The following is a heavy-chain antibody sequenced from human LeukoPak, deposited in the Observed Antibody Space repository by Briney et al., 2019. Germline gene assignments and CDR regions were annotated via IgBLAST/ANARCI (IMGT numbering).Heavy chain of an antibody. CDR1: GFTFANYA. Sequence: GGSLRLSCAASGFTFANYAMSWVRQAPGKGLEWVSTISSTGGSTYYADSVKGRFTISRDNSKNTLYLHMYSLRAEATAVYYCAKDSALWGQGALVTVAS. CDR2: ISSTGGST. CDR3: AKDSAL. J-gene: IGHJ4*02. D-gene: IGHD3-10*01. V-gene: IGHV3-23*01.